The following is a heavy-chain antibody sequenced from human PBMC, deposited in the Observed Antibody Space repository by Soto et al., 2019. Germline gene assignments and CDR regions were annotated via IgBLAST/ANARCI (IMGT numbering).Heavy chain of an antibody. CDR1: GFTFSNYA. J-gene: IGHJ4*02. CDR3: ARAGFNYYSDY. Sequence: QVQVVESGGGVVHPGRSLRLSCAASGFTFSNYAMHWVRQAPGKGLEWVAVISYDGSSKYYADSVKGRLTISRDNCKNTVYLQLMSLRAEDTAVYFWARAGFNYYSDYWGLGTLVTVSS. CDR2: ISYDGSSK. V-gene: IGHV3-30-3*01.